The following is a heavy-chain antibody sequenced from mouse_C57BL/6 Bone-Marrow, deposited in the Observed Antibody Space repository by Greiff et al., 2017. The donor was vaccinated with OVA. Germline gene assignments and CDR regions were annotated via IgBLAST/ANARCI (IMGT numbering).Heavy chain of an antibody. V-gene: IGHV5-4*01. Sequence: EVHLVESGGGLVKPGGSLKLSCAASGFTFSSYAMSWVRQTPEKRLEWVATISAGGSYTYYPDNVKGRFTISRDNSKNNLYLQMSHLTSEDTAMYYCAREDYYGSSEDYWDYWGQGTTLTVSS. D-gene: IGHD1-1*01. J-gene: IGHJ2*01. CDR2: ISAGGSYT. CDR1: GFTFSSYA. CDR3: AREDYYGSSEDYWDY.